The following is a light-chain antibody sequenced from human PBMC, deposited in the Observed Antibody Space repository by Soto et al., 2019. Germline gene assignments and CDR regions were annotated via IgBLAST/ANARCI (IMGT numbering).Light chain of an antibody. CDR3: QQYGNLPGT. V-gene: IGKV3-20*01. CDR2: RTS. CDR1: QTVHSGH. Sequence: EVVLTQSPGALSLSPGESATLSCRASQTVHSGHLAWYQQKPGQAPTLLIYRTSTRATGTPDRFSGSASGTDFTLTISRLEPEDSAVYYCQQYGNLPGTFGPGTKVEI. J-gene: IGKJ1*01.